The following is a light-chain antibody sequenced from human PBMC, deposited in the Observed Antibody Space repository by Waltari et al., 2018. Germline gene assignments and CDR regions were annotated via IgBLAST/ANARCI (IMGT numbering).Light chain of an antibody. CDR2: LGS. CDR1: QSLLHGNGYNY. Sequence: DIVMTQSALSLPVTPGEPASLPCRSSQSLLHGNGYNYLDWYLQKPGQSPQLLIYLGSNRASWVPDSFSGSGSGTDFTLKISRVEAEDVGVYYCMQALQTPLTFGGGTKVEIK. CDR3: MQALQTPLT. J-gene: IGKJ4*01. V-gene: IGKV2-28*01.